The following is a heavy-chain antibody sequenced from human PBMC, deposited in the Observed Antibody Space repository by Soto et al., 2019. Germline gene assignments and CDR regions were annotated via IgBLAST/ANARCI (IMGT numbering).Heavy chain of an antibody. CDR3: AKWGQYSSSSGGPDD. D-gene: IGHD6-6*01. Sequence: GVSLSLSCAASGFPFRSYAMSWVRQAPGQGLEWVSAISGSGGSTYYADSVKGRFTISRDNSKNTLYLQMNSLRAEDTAVYYCAKWGQYSSSSGGPDDWSQGNPVTVAS. V-gene: IGHV3-23*01. J-gene: IGHJ4*02. CDR2: ISGSGGST. CDR1: GFPFRSYA.